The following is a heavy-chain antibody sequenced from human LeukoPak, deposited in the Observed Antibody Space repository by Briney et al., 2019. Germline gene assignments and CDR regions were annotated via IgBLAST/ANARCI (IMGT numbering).Heavy chain of an antibody. CDR2: ISWNSGSI. D-gene: IGHD1-26*01. CDR3: AKVSVGATRLSTSYFDY. Sequence: GGSLRLSCAASGFTFSSYAMHWVRQAPGKGLEWVSGISWNSGSIGYADSVKGRFTISRDNAKNSLYLQMNSLRAEDTALYYCAKVSVGATRLSTSYFDYWGQGTLVTVSS. V-gene: IGHV3-9*01. CDR1: GFTFSSYA. J-gene: IGHJ4*02.